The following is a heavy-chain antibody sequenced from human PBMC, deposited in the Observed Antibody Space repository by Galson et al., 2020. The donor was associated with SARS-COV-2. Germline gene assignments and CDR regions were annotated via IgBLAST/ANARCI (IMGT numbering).Heavy chain of an antibody. V-gene: IGHV1-46*01. Sequence: ASVKVSCKASGYTFTSYYMHWVRQAPGQGLEWKGIINPSGGSTSYAQKFQGRVTMTRDTSTSTVYMELSSLRSEDTAVYYCAREKDSHYDFWSGYTGYYYYYMDVWGKGTTVTVSS. CDR1: GYTFTSYY. CDR2: INPSGGST. D-gene: IGHD3-3*01. J-gene: IGHJ6*03. CDR3: AREKDSHYDFWSGYTGYYYYYMDV.